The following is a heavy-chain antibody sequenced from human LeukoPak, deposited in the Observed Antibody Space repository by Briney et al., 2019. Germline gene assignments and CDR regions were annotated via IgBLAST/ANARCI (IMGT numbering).Heavy chain of an antibody. Sequence: TGGSLRLSCAASGFAFSSHVISWVRQAPGKGLEWVSGISGSGGTTFYADSVKGRFTISRDNSKNTLYLQMNSLRAEDTAVYYCARTNGYYDLWGRGTLVTVSS. CDR2: ISGSGGTT. CDR1: GFAFSSHV. V-gene: IGHV3-23*01. CDR3: ARTNGYYDL. J-gene: IGHJ2*01. D-gene: IGHD1/OR15-1a*01.